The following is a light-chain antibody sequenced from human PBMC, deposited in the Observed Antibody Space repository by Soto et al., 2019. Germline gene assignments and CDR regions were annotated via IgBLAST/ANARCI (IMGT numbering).Light chain of an antibody. CDR3: QQHESLPLT. CDR2: KAS. CDR1: QSISSW. V-gene: IGKV1-5*03. Sequence: DIQMTQSPSTLSASVGDRVTITCRASQSISSWLAWYQQKPGKAPKLLIYKASSLESGVPSRFSGSGSGTEFTLTISSLQPDDFATYYCQQHESLPLTLGGGTKVDLK. J-gene: IGKJ4*01.